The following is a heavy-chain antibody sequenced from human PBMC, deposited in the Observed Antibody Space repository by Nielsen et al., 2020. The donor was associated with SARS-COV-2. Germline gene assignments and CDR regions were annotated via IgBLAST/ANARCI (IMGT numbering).Heavy chain of an antibody. J-gene: IGHJ3*02. V-gene: IGHV4-34*01. CDR3: AKELQMGVGSYNI. CDR1: RESFSGFF. Sequence: SETLSLTCDVYRESFSGFFWSWIRQPPGKGLEWIGQISHTGDASYSSSLKSRVTISVDTSRNQLSLKVNSVNAADTAVYYCAKELQMGVGSYNIWGQGTMITVSS. D-gene: IGHD3-16*01. CDR2: ISHTGDA.